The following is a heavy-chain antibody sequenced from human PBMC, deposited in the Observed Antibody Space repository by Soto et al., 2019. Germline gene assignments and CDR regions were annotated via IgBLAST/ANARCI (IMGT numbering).Heavy chain of an antibody. CDR3: AREVNSPATSDAFDI. J-gene: IGHJ3*02. D-gene: IGHD1-26*01. Sequence: QVHLQESGPGLVKPSQTLSLTCTVSGGSITGDNYFWSWVRQHPEKGLEWIGYISYSGTTYYNPSLKSRVTLSVDTSKNQFSLSLISVTAADTAMYYCAREVNSPATSDAFDIWGQGTVVTVSS. CDR2: ISYSGTT. CDR1: GGSITGDNYF. V-gene: IGHV4-31*03.